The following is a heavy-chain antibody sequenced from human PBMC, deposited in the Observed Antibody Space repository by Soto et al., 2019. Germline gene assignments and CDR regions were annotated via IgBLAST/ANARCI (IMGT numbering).Heavy chain of an antibody. CDR2: IHHSGST. CDR3: VRGEQQVLWGTYSSDY. J-gene: IGHJ4*02. Sequence: PSETLSLTCAAYRGSLIGYYWSWIRQSPGKGLEWIGEIHHSGSTNYNPSLKSRITISADTSKNQFSLKLTSVTAADTAMYYCVRGEQQVLWGTYSSDYWGQGTLVTVYS. V-gene: IGHV4-34*01. D-gene: IGHD6-13*01. CDR1: RGSLIGYY.